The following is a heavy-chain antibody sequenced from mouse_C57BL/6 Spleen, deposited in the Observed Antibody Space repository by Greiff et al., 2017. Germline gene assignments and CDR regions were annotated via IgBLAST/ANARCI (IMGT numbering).Heavy chain of an antibody. D-gene: IGHD2-4*01. Sequence: VQLQQSGAELVRPGASVTLSCTASGFNINDDDMHCVKQRPEQGLEWIGWIDPENGGTAYASKFQGKATMTADKSSSTAYLELRSLTSEDTAVYYCPSYDYDGFADWGKAPLVS. CDR3: PSYDYDGFAD. CDR2: IDPENGGT. J-gene: IGHJ3*01. V-gene: IGHV14-4*01. CDR1: GFNINDDD.